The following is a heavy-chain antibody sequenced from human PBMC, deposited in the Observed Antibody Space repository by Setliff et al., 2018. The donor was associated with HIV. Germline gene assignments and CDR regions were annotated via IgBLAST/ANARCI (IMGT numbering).Heavy chain of an antibody. CDR1: GDTFTTYV. D-gene: IGHD3-22*01. J-gene: IGHJ3*02. CDR2: RSPIFSTT. V-gene: IGHV1-69*05. CDR3: AITSRGYSLQRWGAFDI. Sequence: SVKVSCKGSGDTFTTYVVSWVRQAPGQGLEWMGGRSPIFSTTNYAQKFQGRVTITTDESTSRAYMELSSLRSEDTAVYYCAITSRGYSLQRWGAFDIWGQGTLVTVS.